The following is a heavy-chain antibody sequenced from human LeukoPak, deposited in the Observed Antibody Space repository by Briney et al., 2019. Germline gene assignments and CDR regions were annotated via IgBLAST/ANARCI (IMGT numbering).Heavy chain of an antibody. Sequence: SETLSLTCTVSGDSISSSGSYFWVRIRQPPGKGLEWIGNVYYIGTTSFNPSLKSRVTMSVDTSKNQFSLKLTSVTAADTAVYFCARTGVSETYRYFDHWGPGTRVTASS. D-gene: IGHD3-10*01. CDR3: ARTGVSETYRYFDH. CDR1: GDSISSSGSYF. CDR2: VYYIGTT. J-gene: IGHJ4*02. V-gene: IGHV4-39*01.